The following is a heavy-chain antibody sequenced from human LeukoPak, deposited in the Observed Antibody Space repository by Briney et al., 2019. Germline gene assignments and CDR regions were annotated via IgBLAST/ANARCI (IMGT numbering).Heavy chain of an antibody. CDR2: IYYTGST. J-gene: IGHJ6*03. CDR1: GGSINSISYC. CDR3: ARGRVSSSTWYSTYYYFFYMDF. V-gene: IGHV4-39*01. D-gene: IGHD4-11*01. Sequence: SETLSLTCTVSGGSINSISYCWGWIRQPPGKGLEWIGSIYYTGSTYYNPSLQSRVTISVDTSKNQFSLKLSSVTAADTAVYFCARGRVSSSTWYSTYYYFFYMDFWGKGTTVTVSS.